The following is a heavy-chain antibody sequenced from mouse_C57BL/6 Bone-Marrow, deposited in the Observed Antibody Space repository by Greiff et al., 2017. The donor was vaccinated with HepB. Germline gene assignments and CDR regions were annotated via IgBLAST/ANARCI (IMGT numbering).Heavy chain of an antibody. V-gene: IGHV5-17*01. CDR3: ARDYSEMDY. D-gene: IGHD2-12*01. Sequence: VQLKESGGGLVKPGGSLKLSCAASGFTFSDYGMHWVRQAPEKGLEWVAYISSGSSTIYYADTVKGRFTISRDNAKNTLFLQMTSLRSEDTAMYYCARDYSEMDYWGQGTSVTVSS. J-gene: IGHJ4*01. CDR2: ISSGSSTI. CDR1: GFTFSDYG.